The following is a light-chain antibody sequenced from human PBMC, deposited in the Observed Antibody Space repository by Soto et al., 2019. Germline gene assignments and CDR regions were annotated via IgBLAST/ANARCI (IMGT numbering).Light chain of an antibody. V-gene: IGKV4-1*01. CDR2: WAS. Sequence: DIVMTQSPDSLPVSLGERVTVNCKSNQSVLYSSNNKNYLAWYQQKPGQPPKLLIYWASTRESGVPDRFSGRGSGTDFTLTISSLQAEDVAVYYCQHYYSTPITFGQGTRLEIK. CDR3: QHYYSTPIT. J-gene: IGKJ5*01. CDR1: QSVLYSSNNKNY.